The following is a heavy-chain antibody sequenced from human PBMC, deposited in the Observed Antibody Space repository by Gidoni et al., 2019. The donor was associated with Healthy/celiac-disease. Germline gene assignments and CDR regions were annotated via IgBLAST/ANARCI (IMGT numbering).Heavy chain of an antibody. CDR2: FIPIFGTA. CDR1: GGTFSSYA. D-gene: IGHD3-22*01. Sequence: QVQLVQSGAEVKKPGSSVKVSCKAAGGTFSSYAISWVRPAPGHGLEWMGGFIPIFGTATYAQKFQGRVTITADNSSSTAYMELSSLRSEDTAVYYCARDSSGYFPEYYFDYWGQGTLVTVSS. V-gene: IGHV1-69*06. J-gene: IGHJ4*02. CDR3: ARDSSGYFPEYYFDY.